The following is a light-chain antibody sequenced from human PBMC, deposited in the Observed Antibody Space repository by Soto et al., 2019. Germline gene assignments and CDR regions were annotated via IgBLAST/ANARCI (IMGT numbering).Light chain of an antibody. Sequence: QPVLTQPPSVSGAPGQRVTISCTGSSSNIGAGYDVHWYQQLPGTAPKLLIYGNSNRPSGVPDRFSGSKSVTSASLAITGLHAEDEADYYCQSYDSSLSGSDVVFGGGTKLTVL. CDR1: SSNIGAGYD. J-gene: IGLJ2*01. V-gene: IGLV1-40*01. CDR2: GNS. CDR3: QSYDSSLSGSDVV.